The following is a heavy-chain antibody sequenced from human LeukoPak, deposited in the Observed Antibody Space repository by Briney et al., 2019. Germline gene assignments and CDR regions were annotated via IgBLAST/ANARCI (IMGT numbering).Heavy chain of an antibody. V-gene: IGHV3-33*01. CDR3: ARAGLGAAADV. CDR2: IWYDGSNK. Sequence: GGSLRLSCAASGFIFSNYGIHWVRQAPGKGLEWVALIWYDGSNKYYADSVKGRSTISRDNSKNTLYLQMNSLTAEDTALYYCARAGLGAAADVWGQGTLVTVSS. CDR1: GFIFSNYG. J-gene: IGHJ4*02. D-gene: IGHD6-13*01.